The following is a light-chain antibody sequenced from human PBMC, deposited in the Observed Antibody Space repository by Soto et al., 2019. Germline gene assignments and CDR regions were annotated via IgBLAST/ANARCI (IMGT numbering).Light chain of an antibody. Sequence: QSALTQPASVSGSPGQSITISCTGTSSDVGSHNLVSWYQQYSGKAPKLIIFEASKRPSGVSNRFSGSKSGSTASLTISGIQTEDEADYYCCSNAASSTYVFGSGTKLTVL. CDR3: CSNAASSTYV. CDR1: SSDVGSHNL. CDR2: EAS. V-gene: IGLV2-23*01. J-gene: IGLJ1*01.